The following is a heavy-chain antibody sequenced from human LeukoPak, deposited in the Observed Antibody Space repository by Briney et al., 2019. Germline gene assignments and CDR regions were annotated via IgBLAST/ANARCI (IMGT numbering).Heavy chain of an antibody. V-gene: IGHV3-21*01. CDR1: GFTFSTYS. Sequence: GGSLRLSCAVSGFTFSTYSMNWVRQAPGKGPEWVSSISSGSVYIHYADSVKGRFTISRDNAKNSVYLQMDSLTTEDTGVYFCARGGGNAEYWGQGTLVTVSS. D-gene: IGHD3-16*01. CDR2: ISSGSVYI. CDR3: ARGGGNAEY. J-gene: IGHJ4*02.